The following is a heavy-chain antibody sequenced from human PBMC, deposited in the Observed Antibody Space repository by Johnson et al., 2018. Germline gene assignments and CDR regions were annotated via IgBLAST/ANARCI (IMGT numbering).Heavy chain of an antibody. V-gene: IGHV3-23*04. CDR1: GFTFSSYA. CDR2: ISGSGGST. Sequence: QLVESGGGLVQPGGSLRLSCAASGFTFSSYAMSWVRQAPGMGLEWVSAISGSGGSTYFADSVKGRFTISRDNSKNTLYLQMNSLRAEDTAVYYCARSLGLDSSGYYYGSFQHWGQGTLVTVSS. D-gene: IGHD3-22*01. CDR3: ARSLGLDSSGYYYGSFQH. J-gene: IGHJ1*01.